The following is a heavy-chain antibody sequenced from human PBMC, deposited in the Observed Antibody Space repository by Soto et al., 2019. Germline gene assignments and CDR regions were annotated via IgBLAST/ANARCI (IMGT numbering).Heavy chain of an antibody. J-gene: IGHJ4*02. Sequence: EVPLVESGGGLVQPGGCLRLSCAASGFTLRSYWMHWVRQVSGKGLVWVSRISGDGNITTYADSVKGRFTISRDNTKNQLVLQMSGLRHEHPALYYCVREVPTKVLSFAWWCEGTQVTVSS. CDR1: GFTLRSYW. D-gene: IGHD1-1*01. V-gene: IGHV3-74*01. CDR3: VREVPTKVLSFAW. CDR2: ISGDGNIT.